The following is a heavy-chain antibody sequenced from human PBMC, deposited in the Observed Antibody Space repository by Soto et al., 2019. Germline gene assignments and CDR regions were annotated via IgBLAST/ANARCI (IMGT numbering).Heavy chain of an antibody. CDR3: ARGRSSPNYDP. CDR2: LIPIFGAA. V-gene: IGHV1-69*01. J-gene: IGHJ5*02. Sequence: QVQLVQSGAEVRKPGSSVKVSCKISGGTFTNYVISWLRQSPGQGLEWMGGLIPIFGAANLAQKVHGRATITADESPGTVTMELSSPTAEDAADYYCARGRSSPNYDPWGQGTLVTVSS. CDR1: GGTFTNYV. D-gene: IGHD6-6*01.